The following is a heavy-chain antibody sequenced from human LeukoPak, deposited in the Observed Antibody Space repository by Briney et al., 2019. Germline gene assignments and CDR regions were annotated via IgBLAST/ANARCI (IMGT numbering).Heavy chain of an antibody. CDR3: ARTLSASWYDRPNDAFDI. D-gene: IGHD3-22*01. CDR2: ISYDGSNK. V-gene: IGHV3-30*03. J-gene: IGHJ3*02. CDR1: GFTFSSYS. Sequence: PGGSLRLSCAASGFTFSSYSMNWVRQAPGKGLEWVAVISYDGSNKYYVDSVKGRFTISRDNSKNTLYLQMNSLRAEDTAVYYCARTLSASWYDRPNDAFDIWGQGTMVTVSS.